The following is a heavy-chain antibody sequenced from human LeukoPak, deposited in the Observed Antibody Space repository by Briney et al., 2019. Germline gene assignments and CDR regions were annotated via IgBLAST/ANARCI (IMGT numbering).Heavy chain of an antibody. Sequence: PSETLSLTYAVSGCSVTTAHWYWSWIRQPTGKGLEWIGRVYISGDTKYNPSIKSRVIMSLDASKNQFSLRLTSVTAADTDVYYCARLIAEVGGGTNYFDTWGQGTLVTVSS. D-gene: IGHD2-21*01. CDR2: VYISGDT. J-gene: IGHJ4*02. CDR3: ARLIAEVGGGTNYFDT. CDR1: GCSVTTAHWY. V-gene: IGHV4-4*07.